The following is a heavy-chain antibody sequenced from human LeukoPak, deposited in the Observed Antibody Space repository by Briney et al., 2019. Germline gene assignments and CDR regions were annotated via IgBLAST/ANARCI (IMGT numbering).Heavy chain of an antibody. Sequence: SQTLSLTCAVSGDSVSSGGSSWSWIRQPPGKGLEWIGYIYHSGSTYYNPSPKSRVTISVDKSKNQFSLKLSSVTAADTAVYYCARVIAVAGPFDYWGQGTLVTVSS. CDR1: GDSVSSGGSS. J-gene: IGHJ4*02. V-gene: IGHV4-30-2*01. D-gene: IGHD6-19*01. CDR2: IYHSGST. CDR3: ARVIAVAGPFDY.